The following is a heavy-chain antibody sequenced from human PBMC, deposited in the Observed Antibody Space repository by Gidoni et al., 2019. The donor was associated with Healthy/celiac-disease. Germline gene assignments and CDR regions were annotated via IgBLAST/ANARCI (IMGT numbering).Heavy chain of an antibody. Sequence: EVQLLDSGGGLVQPGGSLRLSCAAPGFTFSSYAMGWVRQAPGKGLEWVSAISGSGGSTYYADSVKGRFTIARDNSKNTLYLQMNSLRAEDTAVYYCAKRPYGDYGGVDYWGQGTLVTVSS. CDR3: AKRPYGDYGGVDY. CDR1: GFTFSSYA. D-gene: IGHD4-17*01. J-gene: IGHJ4*02. CDR2: ISGSGGST. V-gene: IGHV3-23*01.